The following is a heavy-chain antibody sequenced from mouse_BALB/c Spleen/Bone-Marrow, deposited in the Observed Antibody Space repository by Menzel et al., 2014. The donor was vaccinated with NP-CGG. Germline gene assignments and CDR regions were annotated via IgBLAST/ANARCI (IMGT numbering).Heavy chain of an antibody. Sequence: QVQLQQSGAELVRSGASVKMSCKASGYTFTSYNMHWVKQTPGQGLEWIGYIYPGSGGTNYNQKFKGKATLTADTSSSTAYMQNTSLTSEDSAVYYCARSGRQAWFPYCGQGTLVSVSA. CDR3: ARSGRQAWFPY. CDR1: GYTFTSYN. CDR2: IYPGSGGT. V-gene: IGHV1-12*01. J-gene: IGHJ3*01. D-gene: IGHD2-12*01.